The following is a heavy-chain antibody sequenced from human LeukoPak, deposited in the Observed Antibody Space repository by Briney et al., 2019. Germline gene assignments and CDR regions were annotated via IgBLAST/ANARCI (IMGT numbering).Heavy chain of an antibody. D-gene: IGHD1-26*01. CDR2: IGTRSNPI. CDR3: AREVCVSGRDFDY. CDR1: GFCFSVFY. Sequence: GGSLRLSCAASGFCFSVFYMCWIRQAPGMGLEWISYIGTRSNPIYYADSVKGRFTISRDCAKNSLSLQMNSLRDEDTAVYFCAREVCVSGRDFDYWGQGILVTVST. V-gene: IGHV3-11*01. J-gene: IGHJ4*02.